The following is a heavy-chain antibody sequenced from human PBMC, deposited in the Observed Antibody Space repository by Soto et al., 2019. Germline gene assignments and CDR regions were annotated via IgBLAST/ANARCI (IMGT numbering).Heavy chain of an antibody. V-gene: IGHV3-11*01. CDR1: GFTFSDYY. Sequence: QVQLVESGGGSVTPGGSLRLFCAASGFTFSDYYMSWIRQATGKGLEWVSYIRSSGSTIYYADSVKGRFTISRDNAKNSLYLQMNSLRAEDTAVYYCARDIGYCSGGSCLNENWFDPWGQGTLVTVSS. CDR2: IRSSGSTI. J-gene: IGHJ5*02. CDR3: ARDIGYCSGGSCLNENWFDP. D-gene: IGHD2-15*01.